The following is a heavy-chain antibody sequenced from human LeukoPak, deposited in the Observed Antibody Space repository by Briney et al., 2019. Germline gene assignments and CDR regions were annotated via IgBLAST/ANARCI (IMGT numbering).Heavy chain of an antibody. CDR2: INPILGIA. D-gene: IGHD6-19*01. Sequence: SVKVSCKASGYIFTDYYMHWVRQAPGQELGWMGRINPILGIANYAQKFQGRVTITADKSTSTAYMELSSLRSEDTAVYYCARGGPPQYSSGWTGFDYWGQGTLVTVSS. V-gene: IGHV1-69*10. CDR1: GYIFTDYY. CDR3: ARGGPPQYSSGWTGFDY. J-gene: IGHJ4*02.